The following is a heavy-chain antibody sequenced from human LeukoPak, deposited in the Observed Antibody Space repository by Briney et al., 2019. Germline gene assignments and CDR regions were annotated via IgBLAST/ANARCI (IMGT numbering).Heavy chain of an antibody. CDR1: GFTFSTYA. CDR2: INHSGGSI. Sequence: GGSLRLSCAASGFTFSTYAMNWVRQAPGKGLEWVSAINHSGGSIYYADSVKGRFTVSRDNSKNTLYLRMNCLRAEDTAIYYCAKDKDPSMVTSHYFHYWGQGALVTVSS. D-gene: IGHD5-18*01. J-gene: IGHJ4*02. CDR3: AKDKDPSMVTSHYFHY. V-gene: IGHV3-23*01.